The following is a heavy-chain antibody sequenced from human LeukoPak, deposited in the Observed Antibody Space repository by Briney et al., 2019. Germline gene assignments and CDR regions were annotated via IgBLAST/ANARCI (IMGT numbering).Heavy chain of an antibody. CDR2: IYAGDADT. Sequence: GDSLKISCKGSGHSFSTDWIAWVRQMPGKGLEWMGVIYAGDADTRYSPSFQGQVTISADKSLNTAYLQWTNLKASDTAMYYCARFRGELMDGFDFCGQGTLVTVSS. CDR1: GHSFSTDW. J-gene: IGHJ4*02. CDR3: ARFRGELMDGFDF. D-gene: IGHD1-7*01. V-gene: IGHV5-51*01.